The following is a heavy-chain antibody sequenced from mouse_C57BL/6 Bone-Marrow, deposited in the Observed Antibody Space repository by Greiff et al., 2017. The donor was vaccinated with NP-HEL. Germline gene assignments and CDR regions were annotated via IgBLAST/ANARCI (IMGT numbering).Heavy chain of an antibody. CDR1: GYAFSSSW. Sequence: QVQLKQSGPELVKPGASVKISCKASGYAFSSSWMNWVKQRPGKGLEWIGRIYPGDGDTTYNGKFKGKATLTADKSSSTAYMQLSSLTSEDSAVDFCAKGDGYYENFDYGDQGTTLTVTS. V-gene: IGHV1-82*01. CDR2: IYPGDGDT. D-gene: IGHD2-3*01. J-gene: IGHJ2*01. CDR3: AKGDGYYENFDY.